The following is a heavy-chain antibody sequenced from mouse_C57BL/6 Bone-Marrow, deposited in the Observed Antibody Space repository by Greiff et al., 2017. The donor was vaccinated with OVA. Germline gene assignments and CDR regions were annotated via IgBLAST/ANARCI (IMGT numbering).Heavy chain of an antibody. Sequence: VQLQQSGPGLVKPSQSLSLTCSVTGYSITSGYYWNWIRQFPGNKLEWMGYISYDGSNNYNPSLKNRISITRDTSKNQFFLKLNSVTTEDTATYYCASLHYGSSYWYFDVWGTGTTVTVSS. J-gene: IGHJ1*03. V-gene: IGHV3-6*01. CDR1: GYSITSGYY. CDR2: ISYDGSN. D-gene: IGHD1-1*01. CDR3: ASLHYGSSYWYFDV.